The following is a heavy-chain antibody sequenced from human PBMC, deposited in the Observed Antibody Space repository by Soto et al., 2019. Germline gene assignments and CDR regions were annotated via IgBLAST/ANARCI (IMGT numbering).Heavy chain of an antibody. V-gene: IGHV4-30-4*01. D-gene: IGHD3-22*01. J-gene: IGHJ4*02. Sequence: SETLSLTCTVSGGSISSGDYYWSWIRQPPGKGLEWIGYIYYSGSTYYNPSLKSRVTISVDTSKNQFSLKLSSVTAADTAVYYCARDTYYYDSSGWVWGQGTLVTVSS. CDR1: GGSISSGDYY. CDR2: IYYSGST. CDR3: ARDTYYYDSSGWV.